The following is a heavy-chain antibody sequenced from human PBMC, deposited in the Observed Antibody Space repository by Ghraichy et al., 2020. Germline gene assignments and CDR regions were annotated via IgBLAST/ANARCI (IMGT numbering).Heavy chain of an antibody. V-gene: IGHV4-59*01. J-gene: IGHJ5*02. D-gene: IGHD4-17*01. CDR2: IYYSGST. CDR3: ARLYDYGDHNWFDP. CDR1: GGSISSYY. Sequence: SEPSLTCTVSGGSISSYYWSWIRQPPGKGLEWIGYIYYSGSTNYNPSLKSRVTISVDTSKNQFSLKLSSVTAADTAVYYCARLYDYGDHNWFDPWGQGTLVTVSS.